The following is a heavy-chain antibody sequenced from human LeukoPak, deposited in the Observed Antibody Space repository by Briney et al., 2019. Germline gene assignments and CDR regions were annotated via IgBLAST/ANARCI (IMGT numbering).Heavy chain of an antibody. CDR2: IIPIFGTA. D-gene: IGHD5-18*01. CDR3: ASTWIQLWFSTHYYMDV. V-gene: IGHV1-69*05. J-gene: IGHJ6*03. CDR1: GGTFSSYA. Sequence: SVKVSCKASGGTFSSYAISWVRQAPGQGLEWMGRIIPIFGTANYAQKFQGRVTITTDESTSTAYMEMSSLRSEDTAVYYCASTWIQLWFSTHYYMDVWGKGTTVTVSS.